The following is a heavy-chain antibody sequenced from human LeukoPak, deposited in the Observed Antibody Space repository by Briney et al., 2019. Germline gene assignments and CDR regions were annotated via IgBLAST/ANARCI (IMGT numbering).Heavy chain of an antibody. CDR2: IIGSGGST. CDR3: AKDLVVAATRPIRFDP. D-gene: IGHD2-15*01. CDR1: GFTFSSYS. Sequence: GSLSPSCAASGFTFSSYSMRWVRPAPGKGVGVGSAIIGSGGSTYYADSVKGRFTISRDNSKNTLYLQMNSLRAEDTAVYYCAKDLVVAATRPIRFDPWGQGTLVTVSS. V-gene: IGHV3-23*01. J-gene: IGHJ5*02.